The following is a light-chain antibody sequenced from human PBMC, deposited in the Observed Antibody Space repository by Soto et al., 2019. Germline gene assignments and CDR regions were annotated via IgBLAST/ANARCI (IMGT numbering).Light chain of an antibody. J-gene: IGKJ2*02. V-gene: IGKV3-15*01. CDR3: QQYGKWPCT. Sequence: EIVLTQSPATLSVSPGERATLSCRTSQSVGSNLAWYQQKPGQAPRLLMYGAFIRAPGFPVRFRGTGSGSEFTHTISSLQSEEGALCYCQQYGKWPCTCGQGYNLEIK. CDR1: QSVGSN. CDR2: GAF.